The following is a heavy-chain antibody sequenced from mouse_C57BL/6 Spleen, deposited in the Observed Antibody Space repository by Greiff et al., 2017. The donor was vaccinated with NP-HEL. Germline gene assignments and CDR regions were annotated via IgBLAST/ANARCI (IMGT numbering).Heavy chain of an antibody. J-gene: IGHJ4*01. Sequence: QVQLQQPGAELVKPGASVKLSCKASGYTFTSYWMHWVKQRPGQGLEWIGMIHPNSGSTNYNEKFKSKATLTVDKSSSTAYMQLSSLTSEDSAVYYCANSGGNYEGDAMDYWGQGTSVTVSS. CDR1: GYTFTSYW. CDR2: IHPNSGST. CDR3: ANSGGNYEGDAMDY. D-gene: IGHD1-1*02. V-gene: IGHV1-64*01.